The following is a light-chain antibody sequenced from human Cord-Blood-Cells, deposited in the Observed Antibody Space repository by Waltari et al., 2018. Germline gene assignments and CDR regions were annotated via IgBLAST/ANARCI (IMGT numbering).Light chain of an antibody. CDR2: GAS. CDR3: QQYGSSPPLT. V-gene: IGKV3-20*01. Sequence: EIVLTQSPGTLSLSPGERATLSGRASQSVSSSYLAWYQQKPGQAPRLLIYGASSRATAIPDRFSGSGSGTDFTLTISRLEPEDVAVYYCQQYGSSPPLTFGGGTKVEIK. CDR1: QSVSSSY. J-gene: IGKJ4*01.